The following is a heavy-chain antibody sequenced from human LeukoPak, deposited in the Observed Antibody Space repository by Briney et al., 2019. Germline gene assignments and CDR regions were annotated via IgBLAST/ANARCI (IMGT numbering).Heavy chain of an antibody. CDR2: IYYTGSS. J-gene: IGHJ3*02. CDR3: ARVLVSRNDAFDI. V-gene: IGHV4-59*12. Sequence: SETLSLTCAISGGSFSNYYWTWIRQPPGKGLEWIGYIYYTGSSHYNPSLKSRVTISVDTSKNQFSLKLSSVTAADTAVYYCARVLVSRNDAFDIWGQGTMVTVSS. D-gene: IGHD3-3*02. CDR1: GGSFSNYY.